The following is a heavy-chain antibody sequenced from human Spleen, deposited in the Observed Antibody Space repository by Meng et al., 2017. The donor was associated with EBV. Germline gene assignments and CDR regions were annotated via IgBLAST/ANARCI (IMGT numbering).Heavy chain of an antibody. J-gene: IGHJ4*02. V-gene: IGHV7-4-1*02. CDR1: GYSFTNYL. D-gene: IGHD3-10*01. Sequence: QVRLVQPGDGVNSPGASVTGASKDSGYSFTNYLFPGWQQAPGKGLEWMGWINTNTGQTTYAQDFTGRFVFSLDTSVSATFLQINSLKPDDTAIYYCARAYSSGSYYDPHLDYWGQGTLVTVSS. CDR3: ARAYSSGSYYDPHLDY. CDR2: INTNTGQT.